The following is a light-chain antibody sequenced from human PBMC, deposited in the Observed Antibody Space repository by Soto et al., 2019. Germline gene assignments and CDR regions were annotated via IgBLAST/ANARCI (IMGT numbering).Light chain of an antibody. CDR2: GAS. J-gene: IGKJ4*01. CDR3: QQYNNWPLT. V-gene: IGKV3-15*01. Sequence: EIVLTHSPATLSLSPGDIATLSCRASQSVGGDLAWYQQKPGQAPRLLIYGASTRATGIPARFSGGGSGTEFTLTISSLQSEDFTIYYCQQYNNWPLTFGGGTKVDIK. CDR1: QSVGGD.